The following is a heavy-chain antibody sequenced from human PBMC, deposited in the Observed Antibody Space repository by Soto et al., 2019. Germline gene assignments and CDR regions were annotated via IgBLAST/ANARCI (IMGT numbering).Heavy chain of an antibody. Sequence: GGSLRLSCAASGFTFSSYWMHWVRQAPGKGLVWVSRINSDGSSTSYADSVKGRFTISRDNSKNTLYLQMNSLRAEDTAVYYCARAGTNYYYYGMDVWGQGTPVTVSS. CDR3: ARAGTNYYYYGMDV. V-gene: IGHV3-74*01. J-gene: IGHJ6*02. CDR2: INSDGSST. D-gene: IGHD2-8*01. CDR1: GFTFSSYW.